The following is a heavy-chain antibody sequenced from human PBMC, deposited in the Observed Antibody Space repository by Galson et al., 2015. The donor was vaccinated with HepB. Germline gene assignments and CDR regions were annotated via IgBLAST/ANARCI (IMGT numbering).Heavy chain of an antibody. Sequence: SLRLSCAASGFTFSSYGMHWVRQAPGKGLEWVAVIWYDGSNKYYADSVKGRFTISRDNSKNTLYLQMNSLRAEDTAVYYCARGDLYDFWSGYRTYYFDYWGQGTLVTVSS. V-gene: IGHV3-33*01. CDR1: GFTFSSYG. J-gene: IGHJ4*02. CDR3: ARGDLYDFWSGYRTYYFDY. D-gene: IGHD3-3*01. CDR2: IWYDGSNK.